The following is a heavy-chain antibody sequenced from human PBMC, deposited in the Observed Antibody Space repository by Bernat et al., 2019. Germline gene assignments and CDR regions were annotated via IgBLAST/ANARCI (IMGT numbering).Heavy chain of an antibody. V-gene: IGHV1-69*12. Sequence: QVQLVQSGAAVKKPGSSVKVSCKASGGSFSSYAISWVRQAPGQGLEWMGGIIPIFGTANYAQKFQGRVTITAGESTRTAYMELSSLRAEDAAVYYWARELHTGSSGYSPFAYWGQGTLVNVSS. D-gene: IGHD3-22*01. CDR1: GGSFSSYA. CDR2: IIPIFGTA. CDR3: ARELHTGSSGYSPFAY. J-gene: IGHJ4*02.